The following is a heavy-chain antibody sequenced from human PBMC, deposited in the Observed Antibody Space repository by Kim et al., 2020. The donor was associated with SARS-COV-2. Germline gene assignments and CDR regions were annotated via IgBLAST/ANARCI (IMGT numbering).Heavy chain of an antibody. CDR1: GFKFDDYG. V-gene: IGHV3-20*04. Sequence: GGSLRLSCAASGFKFDDYGMSWVRQVPGKGLEWVSGINWNGDSRGYGDSVKGRFTISRDNAKKSLSLQMNSLRPEDTALYYCARIKGYYYYYGMDVWGQGMPVIVSS. CDR3: ARIKGYYYYYGMDV. CDR2: INWNGDSR. J-gene: IGHJ6*02.